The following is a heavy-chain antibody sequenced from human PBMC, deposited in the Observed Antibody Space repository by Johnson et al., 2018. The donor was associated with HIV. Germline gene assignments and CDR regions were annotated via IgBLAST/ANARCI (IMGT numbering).Heavy chain of an antibody. Sequence: VQLVESGGGLVKPGGSLRLSCAASGFTFSNAWMSWVRQAPGKGLEWVGRIKSKTDGGTTDYAAPVKGRFTISRDNSQNTLYLQMNSLRAEDTAVYYCARERGRYSYGYDSDAVDIWVQGRMVTVSS. V-gene: IGHV3-15*01. CDR3: ARERGRYSYGYDSDAVDI. J-gene: IGHJ3*02. CDR2: IKSKTDGGTT. CDR1: GFTFSNAW. D-gene: IGHD5-18*01.